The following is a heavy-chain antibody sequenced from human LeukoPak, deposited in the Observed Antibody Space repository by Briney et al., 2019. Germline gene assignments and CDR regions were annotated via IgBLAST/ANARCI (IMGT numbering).Heavy chain of an antibody. D-gene: IGHD3-10*01. CDR3: AKDLSYGSLWFDP. CDR2: IWYDGSKA. V-gene: IGHV3-33*06. J-gene: IGHJ5*02. CDR1: GFTFSSHA. Sequence: GGSLRLSCAASGFTFSSHAMQWVRQAPGKGLEWVVLIWYDGSKANYVDSVMGRFTISRDSSKNTLYLQMDNLRVEDTAVYFCAKDLSYGSLWFDPWGQGTLVTVSS.